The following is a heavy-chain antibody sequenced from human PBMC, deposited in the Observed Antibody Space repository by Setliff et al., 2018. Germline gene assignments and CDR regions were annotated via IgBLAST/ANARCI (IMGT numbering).Heavy chain of an antibody. D-gene: IGHD1-20*01. J-gene: IGHJ5*02. CDR3: ARYNWNTNWFDL. Sequence: ASVKVSCKASGYTFSSYSMHWVRQAPGQRLEWMGWINAANENTQYSKKFQGRLTITRDTSANTAYMELSSLRSEDTALYYCARYNWNTNWFDLWGQGTLVTVSS. V-gene: IGHV1-3*01. CDR2: INAANENT. CDR1: GYTFSSYS.